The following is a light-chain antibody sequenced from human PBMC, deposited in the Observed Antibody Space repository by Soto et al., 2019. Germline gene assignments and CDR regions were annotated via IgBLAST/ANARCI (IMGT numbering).Light chain of an antibody. CDR2: DVS. CDR3: CSYAGRFTYV. Sequence: QSVLTQPPSVSGSPGQSVSISCTGTSSDVGGYNYVSWYQQHPGKAPKVMIYDVSKRPSGVPDRFSGSKSGNTASLTISGLQSEDEADSYCCSYAGRFTYVFGTGTKLTVL. J-gene: IGLJ1*01. CDR1: SSDVGGYNY. V-gene: IGLV2-11*01.